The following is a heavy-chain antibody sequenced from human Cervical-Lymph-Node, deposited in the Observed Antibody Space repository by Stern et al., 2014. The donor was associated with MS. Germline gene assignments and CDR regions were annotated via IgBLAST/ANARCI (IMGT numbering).Heavy chain of an antibody. CDR2: INIDGSST. CDR3: SSRNSGYARY. J-gene: IGHJ4*02. D-gene: IGHD5-12*01. Sequence: VQLVESGGGLVQPGGSLRLSCEASGFTFSSSWMHWVRQAPGKGLVWVSRINIDGSSTDYADSVKGRFTISRDNAKNTLYLQMNSLRAKDTAVYYCSSRNSGYARYWGQGTLVTVSS. V-gene: IGHV3-74*02. CDR1: GFTFSSSW.